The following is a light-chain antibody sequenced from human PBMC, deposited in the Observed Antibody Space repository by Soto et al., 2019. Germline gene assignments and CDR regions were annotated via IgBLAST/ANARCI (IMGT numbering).Light chain of an antibody. Sequence: EIVLTQSPGTLPLSPGERATLSCRASQSVSSSYLVWYQQKPCQAPRPLIYGASTRATGIPDRFSGSGSGTDFTLTISRLEPEDFAVYYCQQYGSSPFTFGQGTKLQIK. J-gene: IGKJ2*01. CDR1: QSVSSSY. CDR2: GAS. V-gene: IGKV3-20*01. CDR3: QQYGSSPFT.